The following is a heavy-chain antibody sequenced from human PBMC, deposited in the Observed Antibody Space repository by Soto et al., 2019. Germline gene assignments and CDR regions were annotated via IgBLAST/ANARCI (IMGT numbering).Heavy chain of an antibody. J-gene: IGHJ3*02. CDR1: GGSISSYY. CDR2: IYYSGST. V-gene: IGHV4-59*08. D-gene: IGHD4-17*01. CDR3: ARPSYGDYPHGVAFDI. Sequence: SETLSLTCTVSGGSISSYYWSWIRQPPGKGLEWIGYIYYSGSTNYNPSLKSRVTISVDTSKNQFSLKLSSVTAADTAVYYCARPSYGDYPHGVAFDIWGQGTMVTLSS.